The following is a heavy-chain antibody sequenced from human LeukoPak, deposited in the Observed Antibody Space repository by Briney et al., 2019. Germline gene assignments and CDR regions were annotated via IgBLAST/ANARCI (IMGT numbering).Heavy chain of an antibody. CDR3: ARHVKDIVVVPAAYYFDY. D-gene: IGHD2-2*01. J-gene: IGHJ4*02. CDR1: VGSISIYY. Sequence: PSETLSLTCTVSVGSISIYYWSWIRQPPGKGLECIGYIYYSGSTNYNPSLKSRVTISVDTSKNQFSLKLSSVTAADTAVYYCARHVKDIVVVPAAYYFDYWGQGTLVTVSS. V-gene: IGHV4-59*08. CDR2: IYYSGST.